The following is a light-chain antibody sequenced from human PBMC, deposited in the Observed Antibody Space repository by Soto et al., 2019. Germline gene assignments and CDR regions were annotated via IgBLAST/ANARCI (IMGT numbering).Light chain of an antibody. CDR1: QDISNY. Sequence: DIQMTQSPSSLSASVGTRFTITGKAGQDISNYLNWYQQKPGKAPKLLIYDASNLETGVPSRFSGSGSGTDFTFTISSLQPEDIATYYCQQYDNLPLTFGGGTKVEIK. V-gene: IGKV1-33*01. CDR3: QQYDNLPLT. CDR2: DAS. J-gene: IGKJ4*01.